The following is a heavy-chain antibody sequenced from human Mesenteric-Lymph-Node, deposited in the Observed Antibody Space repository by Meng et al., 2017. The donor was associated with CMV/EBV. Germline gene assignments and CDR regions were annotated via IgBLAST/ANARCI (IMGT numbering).Heavy chain of an antibody. J-gene: IGHJ4*02. CDR3: ARSGLELWGLDS. CDR1: GYSFSSYW. V-gene: IGHV5-51*01. CDR2: VYPGDSDET. Sequence: GESLKISCKGSGYSFSSYWIGWVRQMPGKGLEWMGIVYPGDSDETRYSPSFQGQVTISVDKSINTAFLQWTSLKASDTAMYYCARSGLELWGLDSWGQGTLVTVSS. D-gene: IGHD5-18*01.